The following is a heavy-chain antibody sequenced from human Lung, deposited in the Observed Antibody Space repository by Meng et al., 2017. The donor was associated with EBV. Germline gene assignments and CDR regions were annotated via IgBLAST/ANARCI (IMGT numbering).Heavy chain of an antibody. V-gene: IGHV4-31*03. J-gene: IGHJ4*02. Sequence: QLQLPGSRPGLVKPSQTLSLTCTLSGGSVDSGAYYWSWIRQRPGKGLEWIGYIYYSGSTFYTPSLKSRATLSVDTSKNQFSLKLNSVTAADTAVYYCARLRLVWMFDYWGQGALVTVSS. D-gene: IGHD6-19*01. CDR3: ARLRLVWMFDY. CDR1: GGSVDSGAYY. CDR2: IYYSGST.